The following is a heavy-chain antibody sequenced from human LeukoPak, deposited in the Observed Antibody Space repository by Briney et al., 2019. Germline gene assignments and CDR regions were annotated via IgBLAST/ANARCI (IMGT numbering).Heavy chain of an antibody. CDR2: IYYSGNT. CDR1: GGSISSHY. J-gene: IGHJ3*02. D-gene: IGHD4-17*01. CDR3: ARDLTTVTKGFDI. V-gene: IGHV4-59*11. Sequence: SETLSLTCTVSGGSISSHYWTWIRQPPGKGLEWIGYIYYSGNTNYNPSHKSRVTISVDTSKNQFSLKLSSVTAADTAVYYCARDLTTVTKGFDIWGQGTKVTVSS.